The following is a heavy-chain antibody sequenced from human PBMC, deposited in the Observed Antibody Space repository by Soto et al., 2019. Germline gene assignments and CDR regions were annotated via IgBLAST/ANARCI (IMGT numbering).Heavy chain of an antibody. J-gene: IGHJ4*02. CDR2: INHSGST. CDR1: GGSFSGYY. Sequence: PSETLSLTCAVYGGSFSGYYWSWIRQPPGKGLEWIGEINHSGSTNYNPSLKSRVTISVDTSKNQFSLKLSSVTAADTAVYYCARAKTSQYFDYWGQGTLVNVSS. V-gene: IGHV4-34*01. CDR3: ARAKTSQYFDY.